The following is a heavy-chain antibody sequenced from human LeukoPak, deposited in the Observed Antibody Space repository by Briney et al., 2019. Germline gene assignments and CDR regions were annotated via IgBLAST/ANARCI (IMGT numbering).Heavy chain of an antibody. Sequence: ASVKVSCKASGYTFTSYYMHWVRQAPGQGLEWMGIINPSGGSTSYAQKFQGRVTITADESTSTAYMELSSLRSEDTAVYYCARAGRIPKELNYYMDVWGKGTTVTVSS. CDR2: INPSGGST. CDR1: GYTFTSYY. V-gene: IGHV1-46*01. D-gene: IGHD2/OR15-2a*01. J-gene: IGHJ6*03. CDR3: ARAGRIPKELNYYMDV.